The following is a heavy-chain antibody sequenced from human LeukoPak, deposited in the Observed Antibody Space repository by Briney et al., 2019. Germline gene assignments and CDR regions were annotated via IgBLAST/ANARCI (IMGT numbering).Heavy chain of an antibody. J-gene: IGHJ5*02. CDR3: ARGSPRGYSYGYFDWFDP. D-gene: IGHD5-18*01. Sequence: PSETLSLTCTVSGGSISSYYWSWIRQPAGKGLEWIGRIYTSGSTNYNPSLKSRVTMSVDTSKNQFSLKLSSVTAADTAVYYCARGSPRGYSYGYFDWFDPWGQGTLVTVSS. CDR2: IYTSGST. CDR1: GGSISSYY. V-gene: IGHV4-4*07.